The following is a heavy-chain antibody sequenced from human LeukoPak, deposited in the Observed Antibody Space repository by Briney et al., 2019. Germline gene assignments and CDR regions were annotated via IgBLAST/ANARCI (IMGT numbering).Heavy chain of an antibody. D-gene: IGHD4-17*01. V-gene: IGHV3-23*01. J-gene: IGHJ4*02. CDR3: AKIHDYGPFSDY. Sequence: GGSLRLSCAASGITLSNYAMSWVRQAPGKGLEWVSTISRSGGATYYADSVKGRFTISTDNSKNTLFLQMDSLRAEDTALYYCAKIHDYGPFSDYWGQGTLVTVSS. CDR1: GITLSNYA. CDR2: ISRSGGAT.